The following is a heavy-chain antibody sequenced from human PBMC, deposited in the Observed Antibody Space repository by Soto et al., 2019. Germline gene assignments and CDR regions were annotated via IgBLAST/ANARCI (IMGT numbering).Heavy chain of an antibody. V-gene: IGHV3-30*18. Sequence: QAQLVESGGGVVQPGRSLRLYCVASGFTFSRYGMHWVRQAPGKGLEWVAIISYDGSNTYYADSVKGRFTISRDNSKNTLYLQMNSLRAEDTSVYYCAKEWGLSGSYYISSSYYFDYWGQGTLVTVSS. CDR3: AKEWGLSGSYYISSSYYFDY. J-gene: IGHJ4*02. D-gene: IGHD1-26*01. CDR1: GFTFSRYG. CDR2: ISYDGSNT.